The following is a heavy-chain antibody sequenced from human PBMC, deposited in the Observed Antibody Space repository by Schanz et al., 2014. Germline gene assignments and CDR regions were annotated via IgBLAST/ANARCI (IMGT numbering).Heavy chain of an antibody. D-gene: IGHD6-19*01. J-gene: IGHJ6*02. V-gene: IGHV1-3*01. Sequence: QVQLVQSWAEVKGPGASVKVSCKASGYSFTPFPIHWVRQAPGQRLEWMGWINAGTGNTEYSQKFQGRVTITRDTLASTAYMEVSSLGTEDTAVYYCTRLRRADPNGFDVWGQGTTVTVS. CDR3: TRLRRADPNGFDV. CDR2: INAGTGNT. CDR1: GYSFTPFP.